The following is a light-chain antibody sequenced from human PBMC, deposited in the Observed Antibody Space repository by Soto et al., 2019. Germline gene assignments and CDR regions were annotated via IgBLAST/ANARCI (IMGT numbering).Light chain of an antibody. Sequence: DIQMTQSPSSLSASVGDRVTITCRASQSISAWLAWYQQKPGKAPKLLIYDASNLESGVPSRFSGGGSGTHFTLTISSLQPEDFGTYYCQQLNSSPLAFGQGRRLEV. CDR1: QSISAW. J-gene: IGKJ5*01. CDR2: DAS. V-gene: IGKV1-5*01. CDR3: QQLNSSPLA.